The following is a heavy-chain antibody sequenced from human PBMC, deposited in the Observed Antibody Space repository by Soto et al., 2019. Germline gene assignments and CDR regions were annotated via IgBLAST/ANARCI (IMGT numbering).Heavy chain of an antibody. Sequence: PVGSLRLSCVASGFTFSSYWMSWVRQAPGRGLEWVANIKEDGSDKYYVDSVKGRLTISRDNAKNSLSLQMNSLRVEDTAVYYCARDPGIAAAGTVGYFDYWGQGILVTVSS. V-gene: IGHV3-7*01. D-gene: IGHD6-13*01. J-gene: IGHJ4*02. CDR2: IKEDGSDK. CDR1: GFTFSSYW. CDR3: ARDPGIAAAGTVGYFDY.